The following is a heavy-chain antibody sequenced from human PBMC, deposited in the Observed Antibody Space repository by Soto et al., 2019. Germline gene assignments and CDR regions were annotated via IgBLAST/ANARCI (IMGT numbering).Heavy chain of an antibody. J-gene: IGHJ4*02. CDR2: IIPIFGTA. D-gene: IGHD1-26*01. CDR3: ARDGGSHSGGIDY. Sequence: QVQLVQSGAEVKKPGSSVKVSCKASGGTFSSYSINWVRQAPGQGREWMGEIIPIFGTANYAQKFQGRVTITADESTSTAYMELSSLRSEDTSVYYCARDGGSHSGGIDYWGQGTLVTVSS. V-gene: IGHV1-69*01. CDR1: GGTFSSYS.